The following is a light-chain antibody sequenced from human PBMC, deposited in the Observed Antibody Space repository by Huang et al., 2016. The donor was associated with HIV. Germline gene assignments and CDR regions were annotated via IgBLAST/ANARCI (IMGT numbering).Light chain of an antibody. Sequence: EIVLTQSPATLSLSPGERPTLSGRASQSVHSFLVWYQHKPGQAPRLLMYDASNRATGIPARFRGSGSGTDFTLTITNLQSEDSAVYYCHQRSAWPLTFGGGTKVEI. J-gene: IGKJ4*01. CDR2: DAS. CDR3: HQRSAWPLT. V-gene: IGKV3-11*01. CDR1: QSVHSF.